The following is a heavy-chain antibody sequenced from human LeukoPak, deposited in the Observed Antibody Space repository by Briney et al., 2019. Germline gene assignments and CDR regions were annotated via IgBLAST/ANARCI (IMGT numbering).Heavy chain of an antibody. J-gene: IGHJ3*02. D-gene: IGHD4-17*01. CDR2: ISGSGGST. V-gene: IGHV3-23*01. Sequence: GGSLRLSCAASGFTFSSYAMSWVRQTPGKGLEWVSAISGSGGSTYYADSVKGRFTISRDNSKNTLYLQMNSLRAEDTAVYYCAKDRKGNDYGDPDAFDIWGQGTIVTVSS. CDR1: GFTFSSYA. CDR3: AKDRKGNDYGDPDAFDI.